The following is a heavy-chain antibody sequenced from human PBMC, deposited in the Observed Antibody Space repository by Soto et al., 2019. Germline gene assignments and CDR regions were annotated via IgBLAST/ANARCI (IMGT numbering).Heavy chain of an antibody. J-gene: IGHJ6*03. D-gene: IGHD3-3*01. Sequence: GASVKVSCKASGYTFTSYGISWVRQAPGQGLEWMGWISAYNGNTNYAQKLQGRVTMTTDTSTSTAYMELRSLRSDDTAVYYCARDQIGYDFWSGYPKPHDEAKESLFLSASMDVWGKGTTVTVSS. CDR3: ARDQIGYDFWSGYPKPHDEAKESLFLSASMDV. V-gene: IGHV1-18*01. CDR1: GYTFTSYG. CDR2: ISAYNGNT.